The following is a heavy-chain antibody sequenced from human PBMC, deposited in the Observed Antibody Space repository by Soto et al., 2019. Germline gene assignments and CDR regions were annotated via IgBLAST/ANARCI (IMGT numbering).Heavy chain of an antibody. CDR1: GFTFSSYS. D-gene: IGHD6-19*01. CDR2: ISSSSSSI. J-gene: IGHJ4*02. V-gene: IGHV3-48*01. CDR3: AKDAPDMNGWFYFDY. Sequence: GGSLRLSCAASGFTFSSYSMNWVRQAPGKGLEWVSYISSSSSSIYYADSVKGRFTISRDNSKNSLYLQMNSLRAEDTAVYYCAKDAPDMNGWFYFDYWGQGALVTVSS.